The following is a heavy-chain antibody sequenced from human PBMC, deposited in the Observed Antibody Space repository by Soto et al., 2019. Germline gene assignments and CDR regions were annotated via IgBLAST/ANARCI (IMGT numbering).Heavy chain of an antibody. CDR1: GFAFSNYA. V-gene: IGHV4-4*07. Sequence: VQLLESGGGLVQPGGSLRLSCVASGFAFSNYALSWVRQAPGKGLEWVGRIYTNMNTNYNPSLKSRVTMSVDTSKNQFSLRLSSVTAADTAVYYCVRGWGGYGGHDLWDYFDYWGQGILVTVSS. CDR2: IYTNMNT. CDR3: VRGWGGYGGHDLWDYFDY. D-gene: IGHD5-12*01. J-gene: IGHJ4*02.